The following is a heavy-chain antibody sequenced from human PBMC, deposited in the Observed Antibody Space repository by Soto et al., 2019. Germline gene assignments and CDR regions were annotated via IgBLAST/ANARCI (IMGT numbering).Heavy chain of an antibody. CDR2: INHSGST. CDR3: TRAYSAVGAD. J-gene: IGHJ4*02. V-gene: IGHV4-34*01. Sequence: SSETLSLTCAVFGGSFSGYYWSWIRQPPGKGLEWIGEINHSGSTNYNPSLKSRVTISVDTSKNQFSLKVSSVIAADTAVYYCTRAYSAVGADWSQGTLVTVSS. CDR1: GGSFSGYY. D-gene: IGHD2-21*01.